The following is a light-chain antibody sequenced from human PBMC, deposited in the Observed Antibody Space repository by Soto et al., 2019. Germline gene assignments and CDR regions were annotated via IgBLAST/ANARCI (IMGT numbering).Light chain of an antibody. CDR1: QSISNY. CDR2: AAS. J-gene: IGKJ1*01. CDR3: QQSYSTPT. Sequence: DLPMTQSPSSLSASVGDRVTITCRASQSISNYLNWYQQKPGKAPKLLIYAASSLQSGVPSRFSGSGSGTDFTLTISSLQPEDFATYYCQQSYSTPTFGQGTKVEIK. V-gene: IGKV1-39*01.